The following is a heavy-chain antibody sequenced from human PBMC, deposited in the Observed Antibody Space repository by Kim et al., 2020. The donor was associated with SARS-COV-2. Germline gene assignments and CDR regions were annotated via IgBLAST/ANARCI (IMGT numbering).Heavy chain of an antibody. CDR3: AKSLGMSDTSGYQTRYFDY. Sequence: GGSLRLSCAASGFTFSSYPMNWVRQAPGKGLEWVSSFSGGATHYIDSVKGRFTISRDNSKNALYLQMNSLRAEDTAVYYCAKSLGMSDTSGYQTRYFDYWGQGTLVTVSS. V-gene: IGHV3-23*01. CDR2: FSGGAT. CDR1: GFTFSSYP. J-gene: IGHJ4*02. D-gene: IGHD3-22*01.